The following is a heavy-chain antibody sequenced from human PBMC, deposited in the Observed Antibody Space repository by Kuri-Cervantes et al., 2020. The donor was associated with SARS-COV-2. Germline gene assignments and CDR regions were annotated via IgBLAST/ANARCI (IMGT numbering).Heavy chain of an antibody. CDR1: GYTFTGYY. V-gene: IGHV1-2*02. CDR2: INPNSGGT. D-gene: IGHD2-21*01. Sequence: ASVKVSCKASGYTFTGYYMHWVRQAPGQGLEWMGWINPNSGGTNYAQKFQGRVTMTRDTSISTAYMELSRLRSDDTAVYYCAKIAVGVPVVADAFDFWGQGTLVTVSS. CDR3: AKIAVGVPVVADAFDF. J-gene: IGHJ3*01.